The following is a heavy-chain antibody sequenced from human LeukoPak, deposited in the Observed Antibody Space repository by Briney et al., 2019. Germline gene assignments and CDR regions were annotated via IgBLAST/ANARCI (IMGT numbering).Heavy chain of an antibody. D-gene: IGHD6-19*01. Sequence: PGGSLRLSCAASGFTFSSYSMNWVRQAPGKGLEWVSSISSSSSYIYYADSVKGRFTISRDNAKNSLYLQMNSLRAEDTAVYYCARDWEQWLVTYYFEYWGQGTLVTVSS. CDR3: ARDWEQWLVTYYFEY. CDR2: ISSSSSYI. J-gene: IGHJ4*02. V-gene: IGHV3-21*01. CDR1: GFTFSSYS.